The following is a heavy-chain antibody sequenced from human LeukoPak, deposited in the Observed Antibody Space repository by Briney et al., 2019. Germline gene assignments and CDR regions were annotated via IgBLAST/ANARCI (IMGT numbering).Heavy chain of an antibody. CDR1: GFTFRGAA. V-gene: IGHV3-23*01. J-gene: IGHJ4*02. D-gene: IGHD3-10*01. CDR2: ISSSGNNA. CDR3: AKYGSGTYYNGLH. Sequence: PGGSLRLSCAVSGFTFRGAAMTWVRQAPGKGLEWVSLISSSGNNAYYADSVKGRFTISGDISKSTLYLQMNSLRDEDTALYYCAKYGSGTYYNGLHWGQGTLVTVSS.